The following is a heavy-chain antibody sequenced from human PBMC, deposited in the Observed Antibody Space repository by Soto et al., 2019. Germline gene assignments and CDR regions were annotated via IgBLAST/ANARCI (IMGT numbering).Heavy chain of an antibody. CDR2: IYHSGST. J-gene: IGHJ6*02. D-gene: IGHD3-3*01. CDR3: GRGGYYDFCSGLVEQNNYYYYGMDV. CDR1: GYSISSGYY. V-gene: IGHV4-38-2*01. Sequence: SETLSLTCAVSGYSISSGYYWGFIRQPPGKGLECIGSIYHSGSTYYNPSLKSRVTISVDTSKNQFSLKLSSVTAADTAVYYCGRGGYYDFCSGLVEQNNYYYYGMDVWGQGTTVTVSS.